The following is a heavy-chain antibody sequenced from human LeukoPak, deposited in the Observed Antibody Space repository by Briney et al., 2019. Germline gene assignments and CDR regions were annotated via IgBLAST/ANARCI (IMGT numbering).Heavy chain of an antibody. CDR3: ARDHDDYSNFSVY. Sequence: SVKVSCKASGGTFSSYAISWVRQAPGQGLEWMGRIIPILGIANYAQKFQGRVTITADKSTSTAYMELSSLRSEDTAVYYCARDHDDYSNFSVYWGQGTLVTVSS. V-gene: IGHV1-69*04. J-gene: IGHJ4*02. D-gene: IGHD4-4*01. CDR1: GGTFSSYA. CDR2: IIPILGIA.